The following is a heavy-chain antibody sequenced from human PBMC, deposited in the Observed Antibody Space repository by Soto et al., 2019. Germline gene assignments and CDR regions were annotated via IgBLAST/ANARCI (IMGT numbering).Heavy chain of an antibody. D-gene: IGHD3-22*01. Sequence: APVKVSSKASGYTFTSYYIHSVRQAPGQGPEWLGIINPSGGSTSYAQKFQGRVTMTRDTSTSTVYMELSSLRYEDTAVYYCARGPSYYDSSGYPYGMDVWGQGTTVTVSS. CDR2: INPSGGST. V-gene: IGHV1-46*01. CDR1: GYTFTSYY. J-gene: IGHJ6*02. CDR3: ARGPSYYDSSGYPYGMDV.